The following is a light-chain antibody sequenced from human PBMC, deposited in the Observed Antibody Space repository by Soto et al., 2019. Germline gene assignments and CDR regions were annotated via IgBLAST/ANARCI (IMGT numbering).Light chain of an antibody. V-gene: IGKV1-5*01. CDR1: QSISTW. Sequence: DIQMTQSPSTLSASVGDRVTITCRANQSISTWLAWYQQKPGKAPKLLIYEASTLESGVPSRFSAGGSGAYFTLIISSLQPDDFASYYCQQYNSSPLTFGGGPKVEIK. CDR3: QQYNSSPLT. J-gene: IGKJ4*02. CDR2: EAS.